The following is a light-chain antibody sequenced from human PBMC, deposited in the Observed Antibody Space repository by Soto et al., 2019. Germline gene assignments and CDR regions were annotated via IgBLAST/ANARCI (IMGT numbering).Light chain of an antibody. CDR3: QQYNGTPRT. Sequence: TQSPSSLSASVGDRVTITCRASQDISGHLAWYQQKPGKVPKLLIYEASTLQSGVPSRFSASGSGTDFTLTVSSLQPEDVATYYCQQYNGTPRTFGQGTKVELK. CDR2: EAS. CDR1: QDISGH. J-gene: IGKJ1*01. V-gene: IGKV1-27*01.